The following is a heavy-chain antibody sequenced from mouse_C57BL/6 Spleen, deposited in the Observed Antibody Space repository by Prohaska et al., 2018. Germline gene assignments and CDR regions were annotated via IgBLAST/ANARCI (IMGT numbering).Heavy chain of an antibody. J-gene: IGHJ3*01. Sequence: SVKMSCKASGYTFTDYNMHWVKQSHGKSLEWIGYINPNNGGTSYNQKFKGKATLTVNKSSSTAYMELRSLTSEDSAVYYCARDLAGTAYWGQGTLVTVS. V-gene: IGHV1-22*01. CDR3: ARDLAGTAY. D-gene: IGHD4-1*01. CDR1: GYTFTDYN. CDR2: INPNNGGT.